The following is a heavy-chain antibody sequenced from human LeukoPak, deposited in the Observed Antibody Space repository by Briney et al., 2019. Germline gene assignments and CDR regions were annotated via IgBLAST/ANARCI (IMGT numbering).Heavy chain of an antibody. Sequence: PGGSLRLSCAASGFTFSSYSMNWVRQAPGKGLEWVSSISSSSSYIYYADSVKGRFTISRDNAKNSLYLQMNSLRAEDTAVYYCARVIVVVPAATPGRGYYYMDVWGKGTTVTVSS. CDR1: GFTFSSYS. J-gene: IGHJ6*03. V-gene: IGHV3-21*01. D-gene: IGHD2-2*01. CDR3: ARVIVVVPAATPGRGYYYMDV. CDR2: ISSSSSYI.